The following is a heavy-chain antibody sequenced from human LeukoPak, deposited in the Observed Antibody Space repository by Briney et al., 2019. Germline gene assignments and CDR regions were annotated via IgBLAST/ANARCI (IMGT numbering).Heavy chain of an antibody. Sequence: SETLSLTCTVAGGSISSYYWSWIRQPPGKVLEWIGYIYYSGSTNYNPSLKSRVTISVDTSKNQFSLKLSSVTAADTAVYYCARGSITMVRGRSKNWFDPWGQGTLVTVSS. J-gene: IGHJ5*02. CDR2: IYYSGST. V-gene: IGHV4-59*01. CDR3: ARGSITMVRGRSKNWFDP. D-gene: IGHD3-10*01. CDR1: GGSISSYY.